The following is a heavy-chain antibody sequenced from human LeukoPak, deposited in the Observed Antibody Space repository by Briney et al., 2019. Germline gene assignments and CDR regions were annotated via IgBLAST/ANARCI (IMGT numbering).Heavy chain of an antibody. V-gene: IGHV4-39*01. CDR1: RGSISSSGYY. CDR2: IYYSGST. Sequence: KTSETLSLTCTLSRGSISSSGYYWGWIRQPPGKGLEWIGSIYYSGSTYYNPSLKSRVTISVDTSEKQFSLRLNSVTAADAAVYYCARHLWFGELRRDYYYSYYLDVWGKGTTVTISS. D-gene: IGHD3-10*01. CDR3: ARHLWFGELRRDYYYSYYLDV. J-gene: IGHJ6*03.